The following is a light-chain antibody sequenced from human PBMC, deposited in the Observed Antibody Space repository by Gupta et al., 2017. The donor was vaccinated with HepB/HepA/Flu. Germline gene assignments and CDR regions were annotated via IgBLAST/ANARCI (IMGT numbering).Light chain of an antibody. CDR1: QRISSY. J-gene: IGKJ1*01. CDR3: QQCYRTPLT. V-gene: IGKV1-39*01. Sequence: DLQLPQSPSSLSASVGDRVTITCRASQRISSYLNWYQQKPGKAPKLLIYAASSLQSGVPSRFSGSGSGTDFTLTISSLQPEDFATYYCQQCYRTPLTFGQGTKVEIK. CDR2: AAS.